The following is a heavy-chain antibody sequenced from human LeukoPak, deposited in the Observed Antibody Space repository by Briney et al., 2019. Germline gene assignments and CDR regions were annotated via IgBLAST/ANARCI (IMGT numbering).Heavy chain of an antibody. CDR1: GXSISTTTYY. J-gene: IGHJ4*02. V-gene: IGHV4-39*01. CDR2: LYSSGST. Sequence: SETLSLTCTVSGXSISTTTYYWVWIRQSPGKGLEWIGNLYSSGSTYYNPSLQSRVTISVDTSKNQFSLTLTSVTAADTAVYYCVRQFDYCGQGILVTVSS. CDR3: VRQFDY.